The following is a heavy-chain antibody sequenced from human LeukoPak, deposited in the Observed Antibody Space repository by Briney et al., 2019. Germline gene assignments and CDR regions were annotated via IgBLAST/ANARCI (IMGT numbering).Heavy chain of an antibody. CDR2: ISSSSATI. CDR1: GFSLSAYN. CDR3: ARVPPDYYGMDV. Sequence: GGSLRLSCEGSGFSLSAYNMNWVRQAPGKGLESVSYISSSSATIFYADSVKGRFTISRDNAKNSLYLQMNSLRPEDTAVYFCARVPPDYYGMDVWGQGTTVTVSS. V-gene: IGHV3-48*01. J-gene: IGHJ6*02.